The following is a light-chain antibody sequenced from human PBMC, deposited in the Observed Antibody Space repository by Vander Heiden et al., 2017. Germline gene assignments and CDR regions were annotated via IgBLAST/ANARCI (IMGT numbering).Light chain of an antibody. CDR3: QQYYSYPLA. CDR2: AAS. Sequence: IRTTQSPSSFSASTGARVPITCRASQGISSYLAWYQQKPGKAPKLLIYAASTLQSGVPARFRGSGSGTDFTLTISCLQSEDFATYYCQQYYSYPLAFGQGTKVEIK. J-gene: IGKJ1*01. V-gene: IGKV1-8*01. CDR1: QGISSY.